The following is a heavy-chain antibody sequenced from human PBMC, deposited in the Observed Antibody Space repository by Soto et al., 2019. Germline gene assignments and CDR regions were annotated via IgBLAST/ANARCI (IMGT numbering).Heavy chain of an antibody. D-gene: IGHD3-16*01. CDR3: ARAVGPFDY. V-gene: IGHV3-33*01. Sequence: QVQLVESGGGVVQPGRSLRLSCAASGFTFSIYGMHWVRQAPGKGLEWVAVIWNDGSNKYNGDSVKGRFTISRDNSKNTLYLHMNSLRADDTAVYYCARAVGPFDYWGQGTLVTVSS. J-gene: IGHJ4*02. CDR2: IWNDGSNK. CDR1: GFTFSIYG.